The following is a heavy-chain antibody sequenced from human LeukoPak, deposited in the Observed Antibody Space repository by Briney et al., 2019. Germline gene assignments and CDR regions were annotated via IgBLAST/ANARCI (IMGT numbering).Heavy chain of an antibody. CDR3: ARDTAMVTYWFDP. V-gene: IGHV1-2*02. J-gene: IGHJ5*02. CDR1: GYTFTTYY. D-gene: IGHD5-18*01. CDR2: INPNSGGT. Sequence: ASVKVSCKASGYTFTTYYMHWVRQAPGQGLEWMGWINPNSGGTNYAQKFQGRVTMTRDTSISTACMELSRLRSDDTAVYYCARDTAMVTYWFDPWGQGTLVTVSS.